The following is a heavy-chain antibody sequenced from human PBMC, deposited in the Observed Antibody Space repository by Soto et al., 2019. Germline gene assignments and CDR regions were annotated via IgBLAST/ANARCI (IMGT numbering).Heavy chain of an antibody. CDR1: GYCISSGDY. CDR2: IYHSGST. V-gene: IGHV4-38-2*02. Sequence: SETLSLTCTVCGYCISSGDYWVWIRQPPGKGLEWIGSIYHSGSTYYNPSLKSRVTISVDTSKNQFSLKMSAVTAADTAVYYCARGRLYCSGGSCWFDPWGQGTLVTVSS. D-gene: IGHD2-15*01. CDR3: ARGRLYCSGGSCWFDP. J-gene: IGHJ5*02.